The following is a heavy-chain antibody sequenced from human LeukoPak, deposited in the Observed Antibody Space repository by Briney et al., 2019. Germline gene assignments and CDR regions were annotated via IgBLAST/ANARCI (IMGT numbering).Heavy chain of an antibody. CDR3: ARDRDPGYNDSSGYRRVNAFDI. V-gene: IGHV3-48*03. D-gene: IGHD3-22*01. Sequence: PGGSLRLSCAAPGFTFSSYEMDWVRQAPGKGLEWVSYISTSGSTKYYADAVKGRFTISRDNAKNSLYLQMNSLRAEDTAVYYCARDRDPGYNDSSGYRRVNAFDIWGQGTMVTVSS. J-gene: IGHJ3*02. CDR1: GFTFSSYE. CDR2: ISTSGSTK.